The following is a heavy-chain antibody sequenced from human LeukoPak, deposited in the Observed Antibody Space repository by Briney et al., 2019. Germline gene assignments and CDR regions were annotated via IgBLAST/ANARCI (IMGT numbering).Heavy chain of an antibody. J-gene: IGHJ4*02. D-gene: IGHD6-13*01. CDR1: GASISTSY. CDR2: IYNSGIT. Sequence: SETLSLTCTVSGASISTSYWSWIRQPAGRGLDWIGRIYNSGITNYNPSLKSRGTMSVDTSKSQFSLKLSSVTAADTAVYYCAKEGAAPGPDFDYWGQGILVTVSS. V-gene: IGHV4-4*07. CDR3: AKEGAAPGPDFDY.